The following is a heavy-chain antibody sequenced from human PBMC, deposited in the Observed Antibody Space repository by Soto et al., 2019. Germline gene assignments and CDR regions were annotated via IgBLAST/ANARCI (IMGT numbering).Heavy chain of an antibody. CDR1: GFTFSDFD. V-gene: IGHV3-11*06. CDR3: ARIAFTSTWYEVDY. Sequence: QVHLVEAGGGLVKPGGSLRLSCAASGFTFSDFDMSWIRQAPGKGLEWLSYISGSSNYTNYAESVRGRFTSSRDNAENSLYLHVNSLRAEDTAVYYCARIAFTSTWYEVDYWGQGTLVTVSS. J-gene: IGHJ4*02. CDR2: ISGSSNYT. D-gene: IGHD2-2*01.